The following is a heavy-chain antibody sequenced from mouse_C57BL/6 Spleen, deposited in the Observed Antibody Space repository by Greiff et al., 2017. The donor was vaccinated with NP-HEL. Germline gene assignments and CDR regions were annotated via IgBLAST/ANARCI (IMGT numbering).Heavy chain of an antibody. V-gene: IGHV5-17*01. CDR2: ISSGSSTI. D-gene: IGHD2-4*01. Sequence: EVQRVESGGGLVKPGGSLKLSCAASGFTFSDYGMHWVRQAPEQGLEWVAYISSGSSTIYYADTVKGRFTISRDNAKNTLFLQMTSLRSEDTAMYYSARDHYDIWYFEVWGTGTTVTVSS. CDR1: GFTFSDYG. J-gene: IGHJ1*03. CDR3: ARDHYDIWYFEV.